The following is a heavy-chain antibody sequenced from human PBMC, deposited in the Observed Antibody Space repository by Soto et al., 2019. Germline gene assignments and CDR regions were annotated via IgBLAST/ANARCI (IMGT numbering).Heavy chain of an antibody. CDR1: GFTFSTYA. Sequence: EVQLVESGGGVVQPGGTLRLSCATSGFTFSTYAMNWLRQAPGKGLEWVSYITRDSYTIRYADSVKGRFTISRDNAKNALYLQVNSLGDEDTAVYYCAGRPYTSGSDAFDIWGQGTMVTVSS. CDR3: AGRPYTSGSDAFDI. D-gene: IGHD3-10*01. CDR2: ITRDSYTI. J-gene: IGHJ3*02. V-gene: IGHV3-48*02.